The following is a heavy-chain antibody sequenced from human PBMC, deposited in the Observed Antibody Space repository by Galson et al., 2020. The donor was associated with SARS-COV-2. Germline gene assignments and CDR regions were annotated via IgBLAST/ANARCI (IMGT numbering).Heavy chain of an antibody. Sequence: GGSLRLSCAASGFTVSTNYMSWVRQAPGKGLEWVSLLFRGGRTYYVDSVKRRFTISRDNSKNTLNLQMNSLRAEDTAVYFSLRDTMGSGYYYSASWGQGTLVTVSS. CDR2: LFRGGRT. J-gene: IGHJ4*02. V-gene: IGHV3-53*01. D-gene: IGHD3-22*01. CDR1: GFTVSTNY. CDR3: LRDTMGSGYYYSAS.